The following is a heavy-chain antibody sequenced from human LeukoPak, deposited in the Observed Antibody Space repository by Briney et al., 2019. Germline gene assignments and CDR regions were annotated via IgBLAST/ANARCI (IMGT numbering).Heavy chain of an antibody. CDR1: GGSINNYY. D-gene: IGHD5-24*01. Sequence: SETLSLTCTVSGGSINNYYWSWIRQPPGKGLEWIGFIYYSGSTNYNPSLKSRVTISLDTSKNQFSLNLSSVTAADTAVYYCAARGDGYNNWYFDLWGRGTLVTVS. CDR3: AARGDGYNNWYFDL. CDR2: IYYSGST. V-gene: IGHV4-59*01. J-gene: IGHJ2*01.